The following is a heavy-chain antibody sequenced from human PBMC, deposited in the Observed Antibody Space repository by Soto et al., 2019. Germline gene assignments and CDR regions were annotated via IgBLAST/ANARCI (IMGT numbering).Heavy chain of an antibody. J-gene: IGHJ4*02. CDR2: INHSGST. Sequence: SETLSLTCAVYGGSFSGYYWSWIRQPPGKGLGWIGEINHSGSTNYNPSLKSRVTISVDTSKNQFSLKLSSVTAADTAVYYCASSPHAMVRGAHYDYWGQGTLVTVSS. CDR3: ASSPHAMVRGAHYDY. D-gene: IGHD3-10*01. V-gene: IGHV4-34*01. CDR1: GGSFSGYY.